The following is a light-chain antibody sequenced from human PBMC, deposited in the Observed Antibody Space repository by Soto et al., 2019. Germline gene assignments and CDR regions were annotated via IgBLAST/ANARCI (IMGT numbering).Light chain of an antibody. V-gene: IGKV3-15*01. CDR1: QSISSN. CDR3: QQYNNWPRAT. Sequence: EIVLTQSPGILSLSPGERASLSCGASQSISSNLAWYQQKPGQAPRLLMFRTSSRATGFPARFSGSGSGTEFNLTIRSLQSEDFGVYYCQQYNNWPRATFGGGTKVDIK. CDR2: RTS. J-gene: IGKJ4*01.